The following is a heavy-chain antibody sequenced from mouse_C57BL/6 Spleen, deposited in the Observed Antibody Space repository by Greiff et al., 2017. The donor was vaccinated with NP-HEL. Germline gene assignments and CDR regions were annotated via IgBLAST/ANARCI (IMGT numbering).Heavy chain of an antibody. D-gene: IGHD2-2*01. Sequence: VQLQQSGAELVKPGASVKLSCKASGYTFTSYWMHWVKQRPGQGLEWIGMIHPNSGSTNYNEKFKSKATLTVDKSSSTAYMQLSSLTSEDSAVYYCARNGYDEGYWYFDVWGTRTTVTVSS. CDR2: IHPNSGST. CDR1: GYTFTSYW. V-gene: IGHV1-64*01. CDR3: ARNGYDEGYWYFDV. J-gene: IGHJ1*03.